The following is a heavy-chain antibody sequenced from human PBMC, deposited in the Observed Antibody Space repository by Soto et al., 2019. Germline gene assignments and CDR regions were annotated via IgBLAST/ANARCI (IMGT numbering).Heavy chain of an antibody. CDR1: GFTFSTYG. D-gene: IGHD1-26*01. Sequence: QVQLVESGGGVVQPGGSLRLSCAASGFTFSTYGIHWVRQAPGKGLEWVAVIWHDGSYKYYADSVKGRFTISRDNSKNTLYLQRNSLTAGDTAVYYCARAVGPFDYWGQGTLVTVSS. V-gene: IGHV3-33*01. CDR3: ARAVGPFDY. J-gene: IGHJ4*02. CDR2: IWHDGSYK.